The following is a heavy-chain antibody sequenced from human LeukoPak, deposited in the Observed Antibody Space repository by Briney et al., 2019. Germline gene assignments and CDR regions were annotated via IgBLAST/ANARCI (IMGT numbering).Heavy chain of an antibody. J-gene: IGHJ4*02. Sequence: GGSLRLSCAASGFTFTTYALSWVRQAPGKGLEWVSTINGNGDNTYYADSVKGRFTISRDNAKNSLYLQMNSLRAEDTALYYCARGTLKAAATDFDYWGQGTLVTVSS. CDR2: INGNGDNT. CDR1: GFTFTTYA. D-gene: IGHD6-13*01. CDR3: ARGTLKAAATDFDY. V-gene: IGHV3-23*01.